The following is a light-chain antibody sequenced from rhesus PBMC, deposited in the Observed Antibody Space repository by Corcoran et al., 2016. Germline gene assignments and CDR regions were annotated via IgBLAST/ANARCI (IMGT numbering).Light chain of an antibody. V-gene: IGKV3-10*01. CDR3: YQHSSGYPDS. J-gene: IGKJ2*01. Sequence: QVILTQSPATLSLSPGERATLSCRASQSVSSYLAWYPQKPGQAPRLLIYGASSRATGIPDRFSGSGLGTDVTITISSLEPEDFGVYHCYQHSSGYPDSFGQGTKVEIK. CDR1: QSVSSY. CDR2: GAS.